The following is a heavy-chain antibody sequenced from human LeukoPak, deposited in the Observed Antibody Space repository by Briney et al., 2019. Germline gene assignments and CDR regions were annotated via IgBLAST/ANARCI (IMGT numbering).Heavy chain of an antibody. CDR2: IKEDGSER. CDR1: GFSFSNYW. J-gene: IGHJ4*02. D-gene: IGHD5-12*01. CDR3: VRDCYRDSGYGGVFDY. Sequence: PGGSLRLSCAVSGFSFSNYWMSWVRQAPGKGLEWVVNIKEDGSERYYIDSVKGRFTISRDNAKNSLYLQMNSLRAEDTAVYYCVRDCYRDSGYGGVFDYWGQGTLVTVSS. V-gene: IGHV3-7*01.